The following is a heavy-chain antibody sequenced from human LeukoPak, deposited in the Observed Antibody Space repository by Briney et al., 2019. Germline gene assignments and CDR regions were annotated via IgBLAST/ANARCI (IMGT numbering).Heavy chain of an antibody. J-gene: IGHJ4*02. CDR2: ISAYNGNT. D-gene: IGHD2-8*01. Sequence: ASVKVSCKVSGYTLTELSMHWVRQAPGKGLEWMGWISAYNGNTNYAQKLQGRVTMTTDTSTSTAYMELRSLRSDDTAVYYCAGSLGYCTSNVCYLKYWGQGTLVTVSS. CDR3: AGSLGYCTSNVCYLKY. CDR1: GYTLTELS. V-gene: IGHV1-18*01.